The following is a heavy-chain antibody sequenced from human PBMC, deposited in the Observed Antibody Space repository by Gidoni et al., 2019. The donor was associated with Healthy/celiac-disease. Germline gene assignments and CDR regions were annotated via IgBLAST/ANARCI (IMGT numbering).Heavy chain of an antibody. CDR2: ISAYNGNT. CDR1: GYTFTSYG. J-gene: IGHJ4*02. V-gene: IGHV1-18*01. Sequence: VQLVQSGAEVKKPGASVQVSCKASGYTFTSYGISWVRQAPGQGLEWMGWISAYNGNTNYAQKLQGRVTMTTDTSTSTAYMELRSLRSDDTAVYYCARADFGFWSDYYFDYWGQGTLVTVSS. CDR3: ARADFGFWSDYYFDY. D-gene: IGHD3-3*01.